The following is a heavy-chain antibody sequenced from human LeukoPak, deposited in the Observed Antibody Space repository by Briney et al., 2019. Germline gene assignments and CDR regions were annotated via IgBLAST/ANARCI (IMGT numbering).Heavy chain of an antibody. V-gene: IGHV3-11*04. Sequence: GGSLRLSCAASGFTFSDYYMSWIRQAPGKGLEWVSYISSSGSTIYYADSVKGRFTISRDNAKNSLYLQMNSLRAEDTAVYYCAKVGDSSGQGLYYFDYWGQGTLVTVSS. J-gene: IGHJ4*02. CDR2: ISSSGSTI. D-gene: IGHD3-22*01. CDR3: AKVGDSSGQGLYYFDY. CDR1: GFTFSDYY.